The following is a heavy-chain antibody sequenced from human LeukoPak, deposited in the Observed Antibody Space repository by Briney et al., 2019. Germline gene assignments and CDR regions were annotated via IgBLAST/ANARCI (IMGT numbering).Heavy chain of an antibody. Sequence: GGSLRLSCAASGLTFSSYEMNWVRQAPGKGLEWVSHISSGSDTIYYVDSVKGRFTISRDNARKSLYLQMNSLRAEDTAVYYCSGGLAAGTTTWGQGTLVTVSS. CDR1: GLTFSSYE. CDR3: SGGLAAGTTT. CDR2: ISSGSDTI. J-gene: IGHJ5*02. D-gene: IGHD6-13*01. V-gene: IGHV3-48*03.